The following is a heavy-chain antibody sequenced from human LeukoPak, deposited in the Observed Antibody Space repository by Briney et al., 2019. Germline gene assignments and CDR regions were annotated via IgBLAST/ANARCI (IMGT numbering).Heavy chain of an antibody. Sequence: SQTLSLTCTVSGGSISSGDYYWSWIRQPPGKGLEWIGYIYYSGSTYYNPSLKSRVTISVDTSKNQFSLKLSSVTAADTAVYYCARSGDIFGSPSTDYWAREPWSPSPQ. J-gene: IGHJ4*02. D-gene: IGHD3-9*01. V-gene: IGHV4-30-4*08. CDR2: IYYSGST. CDR3: ARSGDIFGSPSTDY. CDR1: GGSISSGDYY.